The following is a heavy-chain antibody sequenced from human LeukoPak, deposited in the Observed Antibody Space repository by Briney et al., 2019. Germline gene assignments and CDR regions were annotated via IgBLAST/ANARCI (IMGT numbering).Heavy chain of an antibody. CDR1: GCTFSSYD. CDR2: ISGSGGST. V-gene: IGHV3-23*01. CDR3: AKVMGWFDP. J-gene: IGHJ5*02. Sequence: GRSLRRYCAASGCTFSSYDMGWLRHAPGKGLEWVSAISGSGGSTYHADSVKGRFTISRDNSKNTLYLQMNSLRAEDTAVYYCAKVMGWFDPWGQGTLVTVSS.